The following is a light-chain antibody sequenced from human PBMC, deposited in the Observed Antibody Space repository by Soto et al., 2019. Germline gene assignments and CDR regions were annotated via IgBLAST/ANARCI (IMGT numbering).Light chain of an antibody. J-gene: IGKJ3*01. V-gene: IGKV1-12*01. Sequence: DIQMTQSPSSVSASVGDRVTITCRASRDINTWLAWYQQKPGKAPRLLIYTASSLQSGVPSRFSGSRSGTDFTLTISSLQPEDFATYYCQQANSFPLTFGPGTKVDIK. CDR3: QQANSFPLT. CDR2: TAS. CDR1: RDINTW.